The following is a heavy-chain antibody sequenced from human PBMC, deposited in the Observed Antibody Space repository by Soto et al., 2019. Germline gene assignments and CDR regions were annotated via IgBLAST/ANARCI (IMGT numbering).Heavy chain of an antibody. Sequence: QVQLQQWGAGLLKPSETLSLTCAVYGGSFSGYYWSWIRQPPGKGLEWIGEINHSGSTNYNSSLKSRVTIAVDPSKNQFSLKLSSVTAADTAVYYCARRIRVDWENNWFDPWGQGTLVTVSS. CDR3: ARRIRVDWENNWFDP. CDR2: INHSGST. J-gene: IGHJ5*02. V-gene: IGHV4-34*01. CDR1: GGSFSGYY. D-gene: IGHD1-26*01.